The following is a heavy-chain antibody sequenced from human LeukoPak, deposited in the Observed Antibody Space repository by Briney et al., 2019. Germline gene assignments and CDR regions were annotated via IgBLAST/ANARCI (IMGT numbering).Heavy chain of an antibody. CDR2: INHSGSTHSGST. D-gene: IGHD7-27*01. CDR3: ARGRLGIRAFGI. CDR1: GGSFSGYY. V-gene: IGHV4-34*01. Sequence: SETLSLTCAVYGGSFSGYYWSWIRQPPGKGLEWIGEINHSGSTHSGSTNYKPSLKSRVTISVDTSKNQFSLKLSSVTAADTAVYYCARGRLGIRAFGIWGQGTMVTVSS. J-gene: IGHJ3*02.